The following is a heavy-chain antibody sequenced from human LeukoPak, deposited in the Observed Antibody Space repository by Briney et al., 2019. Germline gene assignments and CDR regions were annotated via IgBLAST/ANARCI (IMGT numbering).Heavy chain of an antibody. CDR2: IKQDGSEK. J-gene: IGHJ4*02. CDR3: AKGDRNGWYIDY. CDR1: GFTFSSYW. D-gene: IGHD6-19*01. Sequence: GGSLRLSCAASGFTFSSYWMSWVRQAPGKGLEWVANIKQDGSEKYYVDSVKGRFTISRDNAKNSLYLQMNSLRVEDTALYHCAKGDRNGWYIDYWGLGTLVTVSS. V-gene: IGHV3-7*03.